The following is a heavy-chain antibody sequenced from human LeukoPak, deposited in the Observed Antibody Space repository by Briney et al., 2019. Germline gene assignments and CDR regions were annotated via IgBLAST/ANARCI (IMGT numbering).Heavy chain of an antibody. V-gene: IGHV3-49*03. Sequence: GRSLRLSCTASGFTFGDYAMSWFRQAPGKGLEWVGFIRSKAYGGTTEYAASVKGRFTISRDDSKSIAYLQMNSLKTEDTAVYYCTRGLGAWGYSYYMDVWGKGTTVTVSS. CDR3: TRGLGAWGYSYYMDV. J-gene: IGHJ6*03. D-gene: IGHD7-27*01. CDR2: IRSKAYGGTT. CDR1: GFTFGDYA.